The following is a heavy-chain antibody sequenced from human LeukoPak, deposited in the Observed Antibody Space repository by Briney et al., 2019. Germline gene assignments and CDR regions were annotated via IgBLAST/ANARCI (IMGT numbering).Heavy chain of an antibody. J-gene: IGHJ4*02. CDR1: GFTFSSYA. D-gene: IGHD3-22*01. Sequence: GGSLRLSCAASGFTFSSYAMSWVRQAPGKGLEWVSAISGSGGSTYYADSVKGRFTISRDNSKNTLYLQMNSLRAEDTAVYYCAKDTPAYDSSGYYYPYLDYWGQGTLVTVSS. V-gene: IGHV3-23*01. CDR2: ISGSGGST. CDR3: AKDTPAYDSSGYYYPYLDY.